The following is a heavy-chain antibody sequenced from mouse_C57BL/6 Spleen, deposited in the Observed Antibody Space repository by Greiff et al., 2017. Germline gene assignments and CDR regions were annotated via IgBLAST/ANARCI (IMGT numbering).Heavy chain of an antibody. J-gene: IGHJ2*01. V-gene: IGHV1-62-2*01. CDR1: GYTFTEYT. CDR3: ARHEDYYFDY. CDR2: FYSGSGSL. Sequence: QVPLQQSGAELVKPGASVTLSCKASGYTFTEYTIHWVKQRSGQGLEWIGWFYSGSGSLKYNEKLKDKDTLTADKSYSTVYMEHSRLTSEDSAVYFCARHEDYYFDYWGQGTTLTVSS.